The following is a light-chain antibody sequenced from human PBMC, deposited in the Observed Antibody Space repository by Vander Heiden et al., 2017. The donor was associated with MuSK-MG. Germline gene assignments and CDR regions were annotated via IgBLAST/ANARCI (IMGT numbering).Light chain of an antibody. Sequence: QSVLTQPPSASGTPGQRVTISCSGSSSNIGSNPVNWYQQLPGTAPKLLIYSNNQRPSGVPDRFSGSKSGTSASLAISGLQSEDEADYYCAAWDDSLNGPVFGGETKLTVL. CDR2: SNN. J-gene: IGLJ2*01. V-gene: IGLV1-44*01. CDR1: SSNIGSNP. CDR3: AAWDDSLNGPV.